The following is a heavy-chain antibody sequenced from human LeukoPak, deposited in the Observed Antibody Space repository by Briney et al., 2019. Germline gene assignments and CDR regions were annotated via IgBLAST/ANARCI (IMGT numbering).Heavy chain of an antibody. CDR1: GFSLSTSGAG. D-gene: IGHD3-3*01. V-gene: IGHV2-5*01. CDR2: IYWNDDK. J-gene: IGHJ4*02. Sequence: SGPTLANPTQTLTLTCTFSGFSLSTSGAGVGWIRQPPGKALEWLAIIYWNDDKRYSPSLKSRLTITKNTSNNQVVLTMTNMDPVDTATYYCADAVYYDFWSGYSPFDFWGQGTLVTVSS. CDR3: ADAVYYDFWSGYSPFDF.